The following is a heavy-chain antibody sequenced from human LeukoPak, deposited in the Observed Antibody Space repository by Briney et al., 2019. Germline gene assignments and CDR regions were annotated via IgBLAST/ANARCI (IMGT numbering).Heavy chain of an antibody. CDR2: FDPEDGET. D-gene: IGHD3-9*01. V-gene: IGHV1-24*01. Sequence: ASVKVSCKVSGYTLTELSRHWVRQAPGKGLEWMGGFDPEDGETIYAQKFQGRVTMTEDTSTDTAYMELSSLRSEDTAVYYCATGLLRYFDWFRRGPSDAFDIWGQGTIVTVSS. J-gene: IGHJ3*02. CDR1: GYTLTELS. CDR3: ATGLLRYFDWFRRGPSDAFDI.